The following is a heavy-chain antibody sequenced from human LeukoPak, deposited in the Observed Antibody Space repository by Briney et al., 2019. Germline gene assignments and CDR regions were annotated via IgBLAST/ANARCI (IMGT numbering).Heavy chain of an antibody. V-gene: IGHV1-24*01. CDR3: ATLGTMVRRYFDY. Sequence: EASVKVSCKVSGYTLTELSMHWVRQAPGKGLEWMGGFDPEDGETIYAQKFQGRVTMTEDTSTDTACMELGSLRSEDTAVYYCATLGTMVRRYFDYWGQGTLVTVSS. D-gene: IGHD3-10*01. CDR1: GYTLTELS. J-gene: IGHJ4*02. CDR2: FDPEDGET.